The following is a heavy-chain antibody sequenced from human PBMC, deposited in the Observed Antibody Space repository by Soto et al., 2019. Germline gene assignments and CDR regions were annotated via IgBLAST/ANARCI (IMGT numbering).Heavy chain of an antibody. CDR1: GFTFSDHY. V-gene: IGHV3-11*05. J-gene: IGHJ4*02. CDR2: ISTSSSYT. CDR3: ARLRLTGYFDY. Sequence: QVQLVESGGGLVKPGGSLRLSCVASGFTFSDHYMTWIRQAPGKGLEWLSYISTSSSYTNYADSVKGRFTISRDNAMNSVDLQMNSLRAEDTAIYYCARLRLTGYFDYWGQGTLVTVSS.